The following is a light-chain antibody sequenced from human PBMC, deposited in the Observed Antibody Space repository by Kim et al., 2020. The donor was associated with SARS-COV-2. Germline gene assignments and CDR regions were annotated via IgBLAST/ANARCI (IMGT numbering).Light chain of an antibody. V-gene: IGKV3-15*01. Sequence: EIVMTQSPATLSVSPGERVILSCRASQDIRNNLAWYQQKPGQAPRLLIHGASIRATGIPARFSGSGSGTEFTLTISSLQSEDLAVYYCQQYDIWPPLTFGGGIKVDIK. CDR3: QQYDIWPPLT. J-gene: IGKJ4*01. CDR2: GAS. CDR1: QDIRNN.